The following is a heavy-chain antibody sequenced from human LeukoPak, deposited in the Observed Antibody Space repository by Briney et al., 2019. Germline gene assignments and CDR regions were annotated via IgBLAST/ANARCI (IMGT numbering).Heavy chain of an antibody. CDR1: GFTFSSYG. J-gene: IGHJ3*02. Sequence: PGGSLRLSCVASGFTFSSYGMHWVRQAPGKGLEWVAFIRYDGSNKYYADSVKGRFTISRDNSKNTLYLQMNSLRAEDTAVYYCAKDRFWGFLEWPDAFDIWGQGTMVTVSS. V-gene: IGHV3-30*02. D-gene: IGHD3-3*01. CDR2: IRYDGSNK. CDR3: AKDRFWGFLEWPDAFDI.